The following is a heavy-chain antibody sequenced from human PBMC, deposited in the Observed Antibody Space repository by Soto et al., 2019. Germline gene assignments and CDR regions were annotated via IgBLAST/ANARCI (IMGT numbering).Heavy chain of an antibody. D-gene: IGHD3-3*01. Sequence: GGSLRLSCAASGFTFSSYGMHWVRQAPGKGLEWVAVIWYGGSNKYYADSVKGRFTISRDNSKNTLYLQMNSLRAEDTAVYYCARDPIRNYDFWSGYYNDYYGMDVWGQGTTVTV. CDR2: IWYGGSNK. CDR3: ARDPIRNYDFWSGYYNDYYGMDV. CDR1: GFTFSSYG. V-gene: IGHV3-33*01. J-gene: IGHJ6*02.